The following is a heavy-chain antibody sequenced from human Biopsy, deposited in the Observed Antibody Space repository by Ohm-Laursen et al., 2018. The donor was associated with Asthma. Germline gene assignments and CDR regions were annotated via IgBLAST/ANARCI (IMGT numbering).Heavy chain of an antibody. V-gene: IGHV3-30*03. D-gene: IGHD2-21*02. J-gene: IGHJ6*02. CDR2: LSYDGSNK. CDR1: GFVFSQSG. CDR3: ASYEVVTAILPMDV. Sequence: SLRLSCAASGFVFSQSGMHWVRQGPGKGLEWVAFLSYDGSNKYYGDSVKGRFTISRDNSKNTLYLQMDNLRAEDTAVYYCASYEVVTAILPMDVWGQGTTVTVSS.